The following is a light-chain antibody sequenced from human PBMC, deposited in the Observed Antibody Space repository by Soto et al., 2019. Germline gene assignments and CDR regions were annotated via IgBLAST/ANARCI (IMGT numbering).Light chain of an antibody. J-gene: IGKJ3*01. CDR3: QQRSNSFT. CDR2: DAS. Sequence: IVLTQSPATLSLSPGERATLSCRASQSVSSYLAWYQQKPGQAPRLLIYDASNRATGIPARFSGSGSGTDLTLTISSLEPEDFAVYYCQQRSNSFTFGPGTKVDIK. V-gene: IGKV3-11*01. CDR1: QSVSSY.